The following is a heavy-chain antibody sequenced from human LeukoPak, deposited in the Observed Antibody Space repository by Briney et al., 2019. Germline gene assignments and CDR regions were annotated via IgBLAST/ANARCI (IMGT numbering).Heavy chain of an antibody. Sequence: GGSLRLYCAASGFTFSSYSMNWVRQAPGKGLECVSSISSSSSYIYYADSVKGRFTISRGNAKNSLYLQMNSLRAEDTAVYYCAADLNCSGGSCYSAYWGQGTLVTVSS. CDR1: GFTFSSYS. V-gene: IGHV3-21*01. J-gene: IGHJ4*02. CDR2: ISSSSSYI. D-gene: IGHD2-15*01. CDR3: AADLNCSGGSCYSAY.